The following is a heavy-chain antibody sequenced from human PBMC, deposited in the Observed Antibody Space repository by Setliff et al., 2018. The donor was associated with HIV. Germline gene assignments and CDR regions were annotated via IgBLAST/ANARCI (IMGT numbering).Heavy chain of an antibody. J-gene: IGHJ3*02. D-gene: IGHD3-22*01. V-gene: IGHV3-11*04. CDR1: GFTFSDYY. Sequence: PGGSLRLSCAASGFTFSDYYMNWIRQAPGKGLEWVSYISTSGGTIYYTDSVRGRFTISRDNAKNSLYLQMNSLRAEDTAVYYCARRRYDSSANYDAFDIWGQGTMVT. CDR3: ARRRYDSSANYDAFDI. CDR2: ISTSGGTI.